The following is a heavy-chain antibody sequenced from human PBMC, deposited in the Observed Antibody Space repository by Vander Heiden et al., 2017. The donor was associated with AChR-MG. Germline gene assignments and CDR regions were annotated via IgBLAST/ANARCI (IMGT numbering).Heavy chain of an antibody. V-gene: IGHV5-51*01. CDR1: GYSFTSYW. D-gene: IGHD5-18*01. J-gene: IGHJ6*03. Sequence: EVQLVQSGAEVKKPGESLKISCKGFGYSFTSYWLGWVRQMPGKGLEWMGIIYPGGSDTSYSPSFQGQVTISADKSISTAYLQWSSLKASDTAMYYCARQGRGYSYGDRHYYYYYMDVWGKGTTVTVSS. CDR3: ARQGRGYSYGDRHYYYYYMDV. CDR2: IYPGGSDT.